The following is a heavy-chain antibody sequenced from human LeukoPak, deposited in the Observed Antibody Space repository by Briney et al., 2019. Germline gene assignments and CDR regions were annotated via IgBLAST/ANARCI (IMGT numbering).Heavy chain of an antibody. Sequence: SETLSLTCTVSGGSISSSSYYWRWIRQPAGKGLEWIGRIYTSGSTNYNPSLKSRVTMSVDTSKNQFSPKLSSVTAADTAVYYCARVEYYDSSGDYYYYMDVWGKGTTVTISS. J-gene: IGHJ6*03. CDR1: GGSISSSSYY. D-gene: IGHD3-22*01. V-gene: IGHV4-61*02. CDR2: IYTSGST. CDR3: ARVEYYDSSGDYYYYMDV.